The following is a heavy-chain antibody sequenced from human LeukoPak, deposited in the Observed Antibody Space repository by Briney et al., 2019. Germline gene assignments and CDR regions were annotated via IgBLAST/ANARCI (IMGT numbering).Heavy chain of an antibody. Sequence: PGGSLRLSCAASGYTFSHYAMSWVRQAPGKGLEWVSKISGSGGSTYYADSVKGRLTISRDNSRNTLYLQMNRLTSEDSGVYYFVKGRSDWGHDWGQGTLVTVSS. CDR3: VKGRSDWGHD. J-gene: IGHJ4*02. CDR1: GYTFSHYA. D-gene: IGHD5-12*01. CDR2: ISGSGGST. V-gene: IGHV3-23*01.